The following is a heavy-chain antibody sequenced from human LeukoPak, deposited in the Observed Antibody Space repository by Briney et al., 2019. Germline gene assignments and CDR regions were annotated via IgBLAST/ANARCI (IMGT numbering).Heavy chain of an antibody. CDR3: AKDTTIFGVVIPEDAFDV. V-gene: IGHV3-23*01. Sequence: PGGSLGLSCAASGFTFSSYAMSWVRQAPGKGLEWVSAISGSGGSTYYADSVKGRFTISRDNSKNTLYLQMNSLRAEDTAVYYCAKDTTIFGVVIPEDAFDVWGQGTMVTVSS. CDR1: GFTFSSYA. CDR2: ISGSGGST. J-gene: IGHJ3*01. D-gene: IGHD3-3*01.